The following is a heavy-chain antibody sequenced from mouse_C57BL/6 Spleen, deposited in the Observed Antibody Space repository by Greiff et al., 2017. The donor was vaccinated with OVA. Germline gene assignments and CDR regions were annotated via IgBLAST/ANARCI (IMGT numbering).Heavy chain of an antibody. CDR1: GYTFTDYY. CDR3: AREDYGSSYVARGYFDY. V-gene: IGHV1-76*01. Sequence: VQLQQSGAELVRPGASVKLSCKASGYTFTDYYINWVKQRPGQGLEWIARIYPGSGNTYYNEKFKGKATLTAEKSSSTAYMQLSSLTSEDSAVYFCAREDYGSSYVARGYFDYWGQGTTLTVSS. D-gene: IGHD1-1*01. J-gene: IGHJ2*01. CDR2: IYPGSGNT.